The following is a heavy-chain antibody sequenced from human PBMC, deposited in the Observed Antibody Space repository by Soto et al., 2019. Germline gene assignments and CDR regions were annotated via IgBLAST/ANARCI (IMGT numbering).Heavy chain of an antibody. V-gene: IGHV3-23*01. CDR3: AKVILRAHAVAGPGPLFDY. CDR2: ISGSGGST. D-gene: IGHD6-19*01. Sequence: GGSLRLSCAASGFTFSSYAMSWVRQAPGKGLEWVSAISGSGGSTYYADSVKGRFTISRDNSKNTLYLQMNSLRAEDTAVYYCAKVILRAHAVAGPGPLFDYWGQGTLVTVSS. J-gene: IGHJ4*02. CDR1: GFTFSSYA.